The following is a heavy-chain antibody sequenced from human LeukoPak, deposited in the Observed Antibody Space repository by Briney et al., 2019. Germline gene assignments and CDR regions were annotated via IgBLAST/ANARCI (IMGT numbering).Heavy chain of an antibody. CDR2: IYCSGST. CDR3: ARGIVGASFYFDY. J-gene: IGHJ4*02. Sequence: SETLSLTCTVSGGSISSYYWSWIRQPPGKGLEWIGYIYCSGSTNYNPSLKSRVTISVDTSKNQFSLKLSSVTAADTAVYYCARGIVGASFYFDYWGQGTLVTVSS. CDR1: GGSISSYY. D-gene: IGHD1-26*01. V-gene: IGHV4-59*01.